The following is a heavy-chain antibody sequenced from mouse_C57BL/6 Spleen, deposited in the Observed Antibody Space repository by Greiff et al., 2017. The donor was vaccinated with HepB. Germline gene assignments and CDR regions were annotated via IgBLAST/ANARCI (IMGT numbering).Heavy chain of an antibody. J-gene: IGHJ1*03. CDR2: IHPNSGST. CDR1: GYTFTSYW. V-gene: IGHV1-64*01. CDR3: ARKLRNWYFDV. Sequence: QVQLQQPGAELVKPGASVKLSCKASGYTFTSYWMHWVKQRPGQGLEWIGMIHPNSGSTNYNEKFKSKATLTVDKSSSTAYMQLSSLTSEDSAVYYCARKLRNWYFDVWGTGTTVTVSS. D-gene: IGHD2-4*01.